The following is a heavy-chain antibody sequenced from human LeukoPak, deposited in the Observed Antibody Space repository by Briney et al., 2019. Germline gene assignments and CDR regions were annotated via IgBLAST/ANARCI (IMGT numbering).Heavy chain of an antibody. Sequence: SETLSLTCTVSGGSISSYYWSWIRQPPGKGLEWIGYIYYSGSTNYNPSLKSRVTISVDTSKTQFSLELSSVTAADTAVYYCAREGYSSGWYAYWGQGTLVTVSS. CDR2: IYYSGST. D-gene: IGHD6-19*01. V-gene: IGHV4-59*01. J-gene: IGHJ4*02. CDR1: GGSISSYY. CDR3: AREGYSSGWYAY.